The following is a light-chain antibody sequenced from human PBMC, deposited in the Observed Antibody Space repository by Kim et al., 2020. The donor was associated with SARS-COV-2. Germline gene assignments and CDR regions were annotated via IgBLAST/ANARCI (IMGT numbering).Light chain of an antibody. J-gene: IGKJ1*01. CDR2: AAS. CDR3: QQTYTTPPT. V-gene: IGKV1-39*01. Sequence: DIQMTQSPSSLSASVGDRVTITCRASQTITTYLNWYQQKPGKAPNLLIYAASRLQSGVPSRFSGSGSGTDFTLTISSLQPEDFATYFCQQTYTTPPTFGQGTKVEI. CDR1: QTITTY.